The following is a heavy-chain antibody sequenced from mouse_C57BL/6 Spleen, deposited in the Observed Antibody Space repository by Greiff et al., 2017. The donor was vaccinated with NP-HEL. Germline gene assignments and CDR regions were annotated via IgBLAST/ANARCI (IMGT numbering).Heavy chain of an antibody. Sequence: VQLQQPGAELVKPGASVKLSCKASGYTFTSYWMQWVKQRPGQGLEWIGEIDPSDSYPNYNQKFKGKATLTVDTSSSPAYMQLSSLTSEDSAVYYCARFAMVTDWYFDVWGTGTTVTVSS. CDR2: IDPSDSYP. CDR3: ARFAMVTDWYFDV. J-gene: IGHJ1*03. D-gene: IGHD2-2*01. V-gene: IGHV1-50*01. CDR1: GYTFTSYW.